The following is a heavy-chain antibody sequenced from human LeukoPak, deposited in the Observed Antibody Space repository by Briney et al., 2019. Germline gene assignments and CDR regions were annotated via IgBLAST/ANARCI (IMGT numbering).Heavy chain of an antibody. CDR3: ARDTRDYYDSSGFLSVFDY. V-gene: IGHV1-18*01. CDR2: TSAYNGNT. J-gene: IGHJ4*02. D-gene: IGHD3-22*01. Sequence: ASVKVSCKASGYTFTSYGISWVRQAPGQGLEWMGWTSAYNGNTNYAQKLQGRVTMTTDTSTSTAYMELRSLRSDDTAVYYCARDTRDYYDSSGFLSVFDYWGQGTLVTVSS. CDR1: GYTFTSYG.